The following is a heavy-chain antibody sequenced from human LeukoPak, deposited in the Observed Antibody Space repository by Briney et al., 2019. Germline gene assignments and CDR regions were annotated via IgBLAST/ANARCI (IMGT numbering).Heavy chain of an antibody. D-gene: IGHD1-26*01. CDR2: INTDGSTT. J-gene: IGHJ4*02. CDR3: ARFRYSGSYYFDY. CDR1: GFTFSSYW. V-gene: IGHV3-74*01. Sequence: GGSLRLSCAASGFTFSSYWIHWVRQAPGKGLVWVSRINTDGSTTTYADPVKGRFTISRDNAKNTLYLQMNSLRAEDTAVYYCARFRYSGSYYFDYWAQGTLVTVSS.